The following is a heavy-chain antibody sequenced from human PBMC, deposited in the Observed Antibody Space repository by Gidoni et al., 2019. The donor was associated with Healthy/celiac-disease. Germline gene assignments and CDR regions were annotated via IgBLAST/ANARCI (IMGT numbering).Heavy chain of an antibody. CDR3: AKAAGITMVRGVTPDY. D-gene: IGHD3-10*01. CDR2: ISYDGSNK. Sequence: QVQLVESGGGVVQPGRSLRLSCAASGFTFSSYGMHWVRQAPGKGLEWVAVISYDGSNKYYADSVKGRFTISRDNSKNTLYLQMNSLRAEDTAVYYCAKAAGITMVRGVTPDYWGQGTLVTVSS. CDR1: GFTFSSYG. V-gene: IGHV3-30*18. J-gene: IGHJ4*02.